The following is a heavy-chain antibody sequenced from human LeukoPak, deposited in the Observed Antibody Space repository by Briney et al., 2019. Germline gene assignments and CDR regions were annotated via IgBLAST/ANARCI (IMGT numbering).Heavy chain of an antibody. CDR3: ARATPRTGTTARDAFDI. D-gene: IGHD1-1*01. V-gene: IGHV4-31*03. CDR2: IYYSGST. J-gene: IGHJ3*02. CDR1: GGSISSGGYY. Sequence: SETLSLTCTVSGGSISSGGYYWSWIRQHPGKGLEWIGYIYYSGSTNYNPSLKSRVTISVDTSKNQFSLKLSSVTAADTAVYYCARATPRTGTTARDAFDIWGQGTMVTVSS.